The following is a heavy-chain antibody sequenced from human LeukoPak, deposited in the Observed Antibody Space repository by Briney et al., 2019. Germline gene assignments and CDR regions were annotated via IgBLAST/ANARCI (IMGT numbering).Heavy chain of an antibody. V-gene: IGHV4-30-4*01. J-gene: IGHJ4*02. Sequence: SETLSLTCTVSGGSISSGDYYWSWIRQPPGKGLEWIGYIYYSGSTYCNPSLKSRVTISVDTSMNQFSLKLNSVTAADTAVYYCAREEAGYYESSGYYFDYWGQGTLVTVSS. CDR2: IYYSGST. CDR3: AREEAGYYESSGYYFDY. CDR1: GGSISSGDYY. D-gene: IGHD3-22*01.